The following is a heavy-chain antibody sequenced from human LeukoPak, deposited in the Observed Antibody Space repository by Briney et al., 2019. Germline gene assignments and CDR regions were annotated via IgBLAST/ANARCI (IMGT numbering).Heavy chain of an antibody. D-gene: IGHD3-10*01. CDR2: INHSGST. Sequence: SETLSLTCTVSGGSISGYYWSWIRQPPGKGLEWIGEINHSGSTNYNPSLKSRVTISVDTSKNQFSLKLSSVTAADTAVYYCAGSGPRYYYGMDVWGQGTTVTVSS. V-gene: IGHV4-34*01. J-gene: IGHJ6*02. CDR3: AGSGPRYYYGMDV. CDR1: GGSISGYY.